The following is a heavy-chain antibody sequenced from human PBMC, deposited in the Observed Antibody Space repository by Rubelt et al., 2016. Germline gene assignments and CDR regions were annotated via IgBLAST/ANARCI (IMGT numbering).Heavy chain of an antibody. V-gene: IGHV1-18*01. CDR2: ISAYNGNK. J-gene: IGHJ4*02. Sequence: QVQLVQSGAEVKKPGASVKVSCKASGYTFTSYGISWVRQAPGQGLEWMGWISAYNGNKNYAQKPQGRVTRTTAPSTSTAYMGRRGLGSDDTAVYYCARDPLPVRGVIMTPTHWGQGTLVTVSS. CDR1: GYTFTSYG. D-gene: IGHD3-10*01. CDR3: ARDPLPVRGVIMTPTH.